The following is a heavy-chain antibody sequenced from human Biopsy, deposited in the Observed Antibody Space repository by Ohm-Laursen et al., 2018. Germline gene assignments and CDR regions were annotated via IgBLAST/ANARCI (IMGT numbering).Heavy chain of an antibody. J-gene: IGHJ2*01. Sequence: SLRLSCAASGFTFSHHSMNWVRQAPGKGLEWISYISSSSGTRYHADSVNGRFNISRDNAKNSLYLQMNSLRVEDTVIYYCVRDHFYHSSGYEYFDWWFDLWGRGTVVTVSS. CDR1: GFTFSHHS. V-gene: IGHV3-48*01. CDR2: ISSSSGTR. CDR3: VRDHFYHSSGYEYFDWWFDL. D-gene: IGHD3-22*01.